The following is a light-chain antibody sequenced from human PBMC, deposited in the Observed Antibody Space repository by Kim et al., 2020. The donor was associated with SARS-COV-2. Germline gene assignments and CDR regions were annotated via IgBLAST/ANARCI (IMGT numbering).Light chain of an antibody. V-gene: IGLV2-14*03. J-gene: IGLJ1*01. CDR2: DVK. CDR1: NSDVGGYDY. Sequence: GQSITISCTGTNSDVGGYDYVSWYQQFPGKAPKLMIYDVKKRPSGVSNRFSGSKSGNTASLTISGLQAEDEADYYCSSYTSSSPYVFGIGTKVTVL. CDR3: SSYTSSSPYV.